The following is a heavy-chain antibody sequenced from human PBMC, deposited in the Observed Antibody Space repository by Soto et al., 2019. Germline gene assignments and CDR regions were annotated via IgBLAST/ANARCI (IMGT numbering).Heavy chain of an antibody. D-gene: IGHD3-16*01. Sequence: VQLVESGGGLVQPGGSLRLSCAASGFTVSSNYMSWVRQAPGKGLEWVSVIYSGGSTYYADSVKGRFTISRDNSKNTLYLQMNSLRAEDTAVYYCARVDGGWDHYYFDYWGQGTLVTVSS. CDR3: ARVDGGWDHYYFDY. CDR2: IYSGGST. V-gene: IGHV3-66*01. CDR1: GFTVSSNY. J-gene: IGHJ4*02.